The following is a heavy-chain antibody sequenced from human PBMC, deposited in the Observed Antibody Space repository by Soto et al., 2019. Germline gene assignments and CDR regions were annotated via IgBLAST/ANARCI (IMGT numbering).Heavy chain of an antibody. CDR3: ARGRYGDY. D-gene: IGHD1-1*01. J-gene: IGHJ4*02. CDR1: GYTFTTNG. V-gene: IGHV1-18*01. CDR2: ISAHNGNT. Sequence: QVHLVQSGAEVKKPGASVKVSCKGSGYTFTTNGITWVRQARGQGLEWMGWISAHNGNTNYAQKLQGRVTVTRDTSTSTAYMELRSLRSDDTAVYYCARGRYGDYWGQGALVTVSS.